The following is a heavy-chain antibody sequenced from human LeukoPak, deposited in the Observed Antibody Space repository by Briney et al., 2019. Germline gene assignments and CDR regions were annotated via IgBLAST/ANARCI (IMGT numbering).Heavy chain of an antibody. CDR2: INPSGGST. Sequence: ASVKVSCKASGYTFTSYYMHWVRQAPGQGLEWMGIINPSGGSTSYAQKFQGRVTMTRDTSTSTVYMELSSLRSEDTAVYYCARDRYDSSGYYWVHGSSLSYWGQGTLVTVSS. CDR3: ARDRYDSSGYYWVHGSSLSY. D-gene: IGHD3-22*01. V-gene: IGHV1-46*01. J-gene: IGHJ4*02. CDR1: GYTFTSYY.